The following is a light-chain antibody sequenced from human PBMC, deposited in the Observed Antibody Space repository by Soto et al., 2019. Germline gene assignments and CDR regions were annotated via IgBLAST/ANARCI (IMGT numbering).Light chain of an antibody. J-gene: IGLJ1*01. CDR1: SSDTGDYNY. Sequence: QSVLNQPPSASGSPGQAVTLSCSGTSSDTGDYNYVSWYQQHPGKAPKLMIYEVSKRPSGVPDRFSGSKSGNTASLTVSGLQAEDEADYYCSSYAGSDNYVFGTGTKVTVL. CDR2: EVS. V-gene: IGLV2-8*01. CDR3: SSYAGSDNYV.